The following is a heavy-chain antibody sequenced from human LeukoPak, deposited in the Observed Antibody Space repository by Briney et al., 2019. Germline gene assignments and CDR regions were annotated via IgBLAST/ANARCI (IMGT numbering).Heavy chain of an antibody. Sequence: PSETLSLTCTVSGGSISSYYWSWIRQPPGKGLEWIGYIYYSGGTNYNPSLKSRVTVSVDTSKNQFSLKLSSVTAADTAVYYCARGPHYGDTIDYWGQGTLVTVSS. CDR2: IYYSGGT. CDR1: GGSISSYY. CDR3: ARGPHYGDTIDY. J-gene: IGHJ4*02. D-gene: IGHD4-17*01. V-gene: IGHV4-59*01.